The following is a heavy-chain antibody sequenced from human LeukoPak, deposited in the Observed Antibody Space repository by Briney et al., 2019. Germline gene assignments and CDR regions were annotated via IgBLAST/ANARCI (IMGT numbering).Heavy chain of an antibody. Sequence: SETLSLTCTVSGGSVSSGSYYWSWIRQPPGKGLEWIGYIYYSGSTNYNPSLKSRVTISVDTSKNQFSLKLSSVTAADTAVYYCARVWKTYSYLDYWGQGTLVTVSS. CDR1: GGSVSSGSYY. CDR2: IYYSGST. D-gene: IGHD1-1*01. CDR3: ARVWKTYSYLDY. V-gene: IGHV4-61*01. J-gene: IGHJ4*02.